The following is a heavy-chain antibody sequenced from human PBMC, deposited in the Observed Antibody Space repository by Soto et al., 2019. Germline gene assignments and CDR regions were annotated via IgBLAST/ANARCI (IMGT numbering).Heavy chain of an antibody. J-gene: IGHJ3*02. CDR2: IYYSGST. CDR3: ARATNELGAFDI. CDR1: GGSISSYY. D-gene: IGHD3-10*01. V-gene: IGHV4-59*01. Sequence: SETLSLTCTVSGGSISSYYWSWVRQPPGKGLEWIGYIYYSGSTNYNPSLKSRVTISVDTSKNQFSLKLSSVTAADTAVYYCARATNELGAFDIWDQGTIVTVS.